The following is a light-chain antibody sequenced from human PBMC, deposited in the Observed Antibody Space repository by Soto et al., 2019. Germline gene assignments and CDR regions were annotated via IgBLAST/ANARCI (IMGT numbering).Light chain of an antibody. J-gene: IGLJ1*01. V-gene: IGLV2-14*01. CDR1: SSDVGGFHY. Sequence: QSVLTQPASVSGSPGQSITISCTGTSSDVGGFHYVSWYQLLPGKAPKLILFEVSIWPSGVSYRFSGSKSGNTASLTISELQAEDEADYFCSSYSISTAYLFGTGTKGTVL. CDR3: SSYSISTAYL. CDR2: EVS.